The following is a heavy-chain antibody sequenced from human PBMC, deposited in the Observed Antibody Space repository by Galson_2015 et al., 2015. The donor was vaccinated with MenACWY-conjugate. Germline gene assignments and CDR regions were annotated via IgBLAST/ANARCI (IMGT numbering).Heavy chain of an antibody. V-gene: IGHV3-48*02. CDR1: EFTFSTYS. CDR2: INHEGTTM. D-gene: IGHD1-1*01. Sequence: SLRLSCAASEFTFSTYSMNWVRQAPGKGLEWISHINHEGTTMTYADSVKGRVTISRDSAKNSLYLQMNSLRDEDTAVYYCVRDFNWVFDHWGQGTLVTVSS. CDR3: VRDFNWVFDH. J-gene: IGHJ4*02.